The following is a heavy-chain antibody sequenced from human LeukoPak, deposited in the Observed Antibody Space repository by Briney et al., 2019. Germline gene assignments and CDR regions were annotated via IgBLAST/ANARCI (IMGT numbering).Heavy chain of an antibody. J-gene: IGHJ5*02. CDR1: GFTFSSYG. CDR2: ISGSGGST. Sequence: QSGGSLRLSCAASGFTFSSYGMIWVRQAPGKGLEWVSGISGSGGSTYVADSVKGRFTVSRDNSKNTLYLQMNSLRDEDTAVYYCAKGAKRVVGATTHWFDPWGQGTLVTVSS. CDR3: AKGAKRVVGATTHWFDP. D-gene: IGHD1-26*01. V-gene: IGHV3-23*01.